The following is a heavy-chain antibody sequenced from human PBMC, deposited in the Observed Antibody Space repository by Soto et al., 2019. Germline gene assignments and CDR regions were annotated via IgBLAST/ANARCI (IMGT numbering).Heavy chain of an antibody. CDR1: GGSMDGYY. J-gene: IGHJ4*02. V-gene: IGHV4-59*01. Sequence: QVKLPESGPGLVKPSETLSLTCTVSGGSMDGYYWIWIRQPPGKGLEWIGLVHYTGATNYNPTLTPRVTTSVDTSKNHVPLRLGPVPAAYTPVYYCTSETASRGLPFDYWGQGILVAVSS. D-gene: IGHD3-22*01. CDR2: VHYTGAT. CDR3: TSETASRGLPFDY.